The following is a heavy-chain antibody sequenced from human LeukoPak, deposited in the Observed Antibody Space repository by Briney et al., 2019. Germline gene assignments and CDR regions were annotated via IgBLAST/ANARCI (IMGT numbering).Heavy chain of an antibody. V-gene: IGHV3-23*01. Sequence: HPGGSLRLSCAASGFTFSSYAMSWVSQAPGKGLEWVSAISGSGGSTYYADSVKGRFTISRDNSKNTLYLQMNSLRAEDTAVYYCAKGMEYDYVWGSYRSSCFDYWGQGTLVTVSS. CDR1: GFTFSSYA. CDR3: AKGMEYDYVWGSYRSSCFDY. J-gene: IGHJ4*02. D-gene: IGHD3-16*02. CDR2: ISGSGGST.